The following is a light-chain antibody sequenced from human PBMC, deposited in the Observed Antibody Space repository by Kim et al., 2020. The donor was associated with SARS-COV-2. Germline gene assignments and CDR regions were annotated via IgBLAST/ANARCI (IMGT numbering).Light chain of an antibody. CDR1: QGIGNS. CDR2: GSS. J-gene: IGKJ2*01. Sequence: DIKMTQSPSAMSTSVGDRVTITCRASQGIGNSLAWFQQKPGKVPKRLIYGSSILQSGVPSRFSGSGSGTDFTLTISSLQPEDFATYYCLQHIDYPYTFGQGTKLEI. V-gene: IGKV1-17*03. CDR3: LQHIDYPYT.